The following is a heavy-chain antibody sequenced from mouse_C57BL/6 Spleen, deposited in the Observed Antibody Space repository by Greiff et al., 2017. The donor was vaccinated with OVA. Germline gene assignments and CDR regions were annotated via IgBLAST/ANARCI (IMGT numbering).Heavy chain of an antibody. CDR2: LSYDGSN. CDR1: GYSITSGYY. Sequence: DVQLQESGPGLVKPSQSLSLTCSVTGYSITSGYYWNWIRQFPGNKLEWMGYLSYDGSNNYNPSLKNRISITRDTSKNQFFLKLNSVTTEDTATYYCAREEYYGSSYVGYCDVWGTGTTVTVSS. J-gene: IGHJ1*03. V-gene: IGHV3-6*01. D-gene: IGHD1-1*01. CDR3: AREEYYGSSYVGYCDV.